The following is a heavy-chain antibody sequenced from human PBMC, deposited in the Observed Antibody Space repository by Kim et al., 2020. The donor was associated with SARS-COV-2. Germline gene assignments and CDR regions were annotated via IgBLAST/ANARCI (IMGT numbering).Heavy chain of an antibody. J-gene: IGHJ4*02. Sequence: GGSLRHSCVTSGFNFDDYGMSWVRQAPGKGLEWVSAIKWNGGSTNYADSVKGRFIISRDNAKNSLYLQMNSLRAEDTAFYYCTRGSYYDGSGFYYGDYWGQGTLVTVSS. V-gene: IGHV3-20*04. CDR2: IKWNGGST. D-gene: IGHD3-22*01. CDR1: GFNFDDYG. CDR3: TRGSYYDGSGFYYGDY.